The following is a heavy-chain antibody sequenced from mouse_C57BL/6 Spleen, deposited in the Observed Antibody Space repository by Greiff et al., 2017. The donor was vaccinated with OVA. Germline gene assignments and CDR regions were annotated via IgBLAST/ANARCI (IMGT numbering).Heavy chain of an antibody. CDR2: ISDGGSYT. Sequence: EVHLVESGGGLVKPGGSLKLSCAASGFTFSSYAMSWVRQTPEKRLEWVATISDGGSYTYYPDNVKGRFTISRDNAKNNLYQQMSHLKSEDTAMYYCARDYSNYLYYFDYWGQGTTLTVSS. CDR1: GFTFSSYA. J-gene: IGHJ2*01. V-gene: IGHV5-4*01. CDR3: ARDYSNYLYYFDY. D-gene: IGHD2-5*01.